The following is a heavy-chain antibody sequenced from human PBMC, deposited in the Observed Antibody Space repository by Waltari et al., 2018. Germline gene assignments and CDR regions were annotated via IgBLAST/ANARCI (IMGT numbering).Heavy chain of an antibody. CDR2: ISSSSSYI. J-gene: IGHJ4*02. CDR3: ARDLWGVGASYDY. CDR1: GFPFSSYS. V-gene: IGHV3-21*01. Sequence: EVQLVESGGGLVKPGGSLRISCAASGFPFSSYSMNWVRQAPGKGLEWVSSISSSSSYIYYADSVKGRFTISRDNAKNSLYLQMNSLRAEGTAVYYCARDLWGVGASYDYWGQGTLVTVSS. D-gene: IGHD1-26*01.